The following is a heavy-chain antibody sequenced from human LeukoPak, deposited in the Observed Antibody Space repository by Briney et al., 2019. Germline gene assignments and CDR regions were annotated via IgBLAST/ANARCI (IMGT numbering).Heavy chain of an antibody. V-gene: IGHV1-69*05. Sequence: SVKVSCKASGGTFSSYAISWVRQAPGQGLEWMGRIIPIFGTANYAQKFQGRVTITTDESTSTAYMELSSLRSEDKAVYYCARTDYDFWSGNTGGAFDIWGQGTMVTVSS. D-gene: IGHD3-3*01. CDR3: ARTDYDFWSGNTGGAFDI. J-gene: IGHJ3*02. CDR2: IIPIFGTA. CDR1: GGTFSSYA.